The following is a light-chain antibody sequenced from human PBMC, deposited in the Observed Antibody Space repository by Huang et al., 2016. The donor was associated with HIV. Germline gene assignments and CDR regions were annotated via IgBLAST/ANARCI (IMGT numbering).Light chain of an antibody. V-gene: IGKV1-33*01. CDR1: RDIRTS. CDR3: QQYSVLPPT. Sequence: DIQMTKSPSPLSASIGDSVTITCQASRDIRTSLNWYQQKIGQAPKLLIYDATDLQTGVPSRFSGRGSGTHFSLIISSLQPEDVATYFCQQYSVLPPTFGQGTRLDI. J-gene: IGKJ5*01. CDR2: DAT.